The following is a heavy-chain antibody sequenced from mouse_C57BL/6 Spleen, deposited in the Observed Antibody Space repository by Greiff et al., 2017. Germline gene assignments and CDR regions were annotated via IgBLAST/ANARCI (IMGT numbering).Heavy chain of an antibody. CDR3: AKMGLRDYYFDD. Sequence: VQLQQPGAELVKPGASVKMSCKASGYTFTSYWITWVKQRPGQGLEWIGDIYPGSGSTNYNEKFKSKATLTVDTSSSTAYMQLSSLTSEDSAVYYCAKMGLRDYYFDDWGQGTTLTVSS. J-gene: IGHJ2*01. V-gene: IGHV1-55*01. CDR1: GYTFTSYW. CDR2: IYPGSGST. D-gene: IGHD2-4*01.